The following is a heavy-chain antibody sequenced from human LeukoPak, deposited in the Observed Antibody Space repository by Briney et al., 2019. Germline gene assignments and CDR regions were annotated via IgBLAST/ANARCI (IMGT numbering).Heavy chain of an antibody. D-gene: IGHD3-9*01. Sequence: SETLSLTCTVSGGSLSSGGYYWSWIRQHPGTGLEWIGYIYYSGSTYYNPSLKSRVTISVDTSKNQFSLKLSSVTAADTAVYYCARDRGYDILTGYPSAPKGWFDPWGQGTLVTVSS. V-gene: IGHV4-31*03. J-gene: IGHJ5*02. CDR1: GGSLSSGGYY. CDR2: IYYSGST. CDR3: ARDRGYDILTGYPSAPKGWFDP.